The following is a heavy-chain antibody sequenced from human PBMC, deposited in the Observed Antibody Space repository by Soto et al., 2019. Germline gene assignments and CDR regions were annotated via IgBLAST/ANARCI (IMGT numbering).Heavy chain of an antibody. CDR1: GYTFTSYA. J-gene: IGHJ4*02. Sequence: QVQLVQSGAEVKKPGASVKVSCKASGYTFTSYAMHWLRQAPGQRLEWMGWMTAGNGNTKYSQKFQGRVTLTRDTSASIAYMELSSLRSEDTAVYFCARVSDSTSWGGCDYWGQGTLVTVSS. CDR2: MTAGNGNT. CDR3: ARVSDSTSWGGCDY. V-gene: IGHV1-3*01. D-gene: IGHD6-13*01.